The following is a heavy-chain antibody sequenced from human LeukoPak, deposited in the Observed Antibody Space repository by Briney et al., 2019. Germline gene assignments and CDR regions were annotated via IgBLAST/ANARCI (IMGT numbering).Heavy chain of an antibody. Sequence: KPGGSLRLSCAASGFTFSNAWMNWVRQAPGKGLEWVGRIKRETDGGTKDYPAPVKGRFTISRDDSKNTLYLQMNSLKIEDTAVYYCATDFYDSTWGQGTLVTVSS. V-gene: IGHV3-15*07. CDR1: GFTFSNAW. CDR2: IKRETDGGTK. J-gene: IGHJ5*02. D-gene: IGHD3-22*01. CDR3: ATDFYDST.